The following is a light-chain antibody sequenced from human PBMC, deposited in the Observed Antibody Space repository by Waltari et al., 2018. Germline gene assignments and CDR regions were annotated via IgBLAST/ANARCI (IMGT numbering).Light chain of an antibody. Sequence: DIVMTQSPDSLAVSLGERATINCTSSPSVLYSSNNKNYLAWYQQKPGQPPKLLIYWASTRESGVPDRFSGSGSGTDFTLTISSLQAEDVAVYYCQQYYSTLYTFGQGTKLEIK. V-gene: IGKV4-1*01. CDR3: QQYYSTLYT. CDR2: WAS. J-gene: IGKJ2*01. CDR1: PSVLYSSNNKNY.